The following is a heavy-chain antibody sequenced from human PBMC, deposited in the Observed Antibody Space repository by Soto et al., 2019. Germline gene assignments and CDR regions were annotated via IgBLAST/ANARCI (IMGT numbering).Heavy chain of an antibody. J-gene: IGHJ4*02. V-gene: IGHV1-3*01. CDR1: GYIFTKNA. CDR3: ARVAEDSSGYLDY. CDR2: INAGNGNT. Sequence: QVQLVQSGAEVKKPGASVKVSCKTSGYIFTKNAIHWVRQAPGYGLEWMAWINAGNGNTIYSQKFQGRVTITRDTSAITAYMELSSLRSEDTAVYYCARVAEDSSGYLDYWGQGTLVTVSS. D-gene: IGHD3-22*01.